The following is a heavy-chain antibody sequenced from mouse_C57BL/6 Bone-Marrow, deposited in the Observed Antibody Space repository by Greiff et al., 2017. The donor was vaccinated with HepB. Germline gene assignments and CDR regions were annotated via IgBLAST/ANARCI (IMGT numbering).Heavy chain of an antibody. CDR1: GYAFSSSW. V-gene: IGHV1-82*01. D-gene: IGHD1-1*01. Sequence: VQLQQSGPELVKPGASVKISCKASGYAFSSSWMNWVKQRPGKGLEWIGRIYPGDGDTNYKGKFKGKATLTADKSSSTAYMQLSSLTSEDSAVYFCASYYGSSRDYAMDYWGQGTSVTVSS. CDR2: IYPGDGDT. CDR3: ASYYGSSRDYAMDY. J-gene: IGHJ4*01.